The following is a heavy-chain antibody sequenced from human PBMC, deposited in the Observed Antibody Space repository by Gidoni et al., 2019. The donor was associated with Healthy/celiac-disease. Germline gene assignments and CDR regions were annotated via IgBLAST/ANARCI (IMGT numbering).Heavy chain of an antibody. CDR2: IIPIFGTA. CDR3: AREYSSSWGGYYYYYYGMDV. V-gene: IGHV1-69*01. CDR1: GGTFSSYA. D-gene: IGHD6-13*01. Sequence: QVQLVQSGAEVTKPGSSVKVSCQASGGTFSSYAISWVRQAPGQGLEWMGGIIPIFGTANYAQKFQGRVTITADESTSTAYMELSSLRSEDTAVYYCAREYSSSWGGYYYYYYGMDVWGQGTTVTVSS. J-gene: IGHJ6*02.